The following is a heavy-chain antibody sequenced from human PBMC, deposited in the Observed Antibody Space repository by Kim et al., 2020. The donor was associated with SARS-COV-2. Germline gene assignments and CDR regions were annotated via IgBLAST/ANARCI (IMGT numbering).Heavy chain of an antibody. CDR3: ARGGYSSGYYFQYDY. V-gene: IGHV1-3*01. D-gene: IGHD3-22*01. Sequence: ASVKVSCKASGYTFTYYAIHWVRQAPGQRLECMGWINVGNGNTKYSQNFQGTVTITRDTSASTAYMELSSLRSEDTAVYYCARGGYSSGYYFQYDYWGQGTLITVSS. CDR1: GYTFTYYA. J-gene: IGHJ4*02. CDR2: INVGNGNT.